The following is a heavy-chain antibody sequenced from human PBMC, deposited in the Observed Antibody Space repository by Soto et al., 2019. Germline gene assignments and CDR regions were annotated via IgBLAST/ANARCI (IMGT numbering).Heavy chain of an antibody. CDR3: ARDALYRGYYYYMDV. D-gene: IGHD2-2*02. J-gene: IGHJ6*03. V-gene: IGHV6-1*01. Sequence: SPTLSLTCAISGDSVSNNSAAWNWIRQSPSRGLEWLGRTYYRSKWFNDYAESVKSRITINAETSKNQFSLQLNSVTPEDTAVYFCARDALYRGYYYYMDVWCKGTTVTVSS. CDR1: GDSVSNNSAA. CDR2: TYYRSKWFN.